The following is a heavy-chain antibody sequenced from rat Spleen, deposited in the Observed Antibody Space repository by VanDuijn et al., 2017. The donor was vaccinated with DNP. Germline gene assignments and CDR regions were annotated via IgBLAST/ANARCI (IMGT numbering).Heavy chain of an antibody. J-gene: IGHJ2*01. CDR3: ARPGSPYYFDY. Sequence: EVQLVESDGGLVQPGRSLKLSCAASGFTFSDYSMAWVRQAPTKGLEWVTTISYDGSNTYYRDSVRGRFTISRDNAKSTLYLQMDSPRSEDTATYYCARPGSPYYFDYWGQGVMVTVSS. CDR1: GFTFSDYS. D-gene: IGHD5-1*01. V-gene: IGHV5-29*01. CDR2: ISYDGSNT.